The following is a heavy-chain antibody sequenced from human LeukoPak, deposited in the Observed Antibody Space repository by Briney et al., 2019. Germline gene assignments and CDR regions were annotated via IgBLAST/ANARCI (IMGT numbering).Heavy chain of an antibody. Sequence: GGSLRLSCAASGFTFSSFTMSWVRQAPGKGLEWVSSISSSYNSIYYADSVKGRFTISRDNAKNSLYLQMNSLRAEDTAVYYCARARSPGHFDYWGQGTLVTVSS. D-gene: IGHD1-14*01. J-gene: IGHJ4*02. CDR3: ARARSPGHFDY. CDR2: ISSSYNSI. CDR1: GFTFSSFT. V-gene: IGHV3-21*01.